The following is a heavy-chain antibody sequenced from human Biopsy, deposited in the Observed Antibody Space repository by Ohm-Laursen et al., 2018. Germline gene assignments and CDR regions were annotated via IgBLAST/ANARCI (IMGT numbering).Heavy chain of an antibody. CDR1: GFSSKTYW. V-gene: IGHV3-7*01. D-gene: IGHD2-2*02. J-gene: IGHJ4*02. CDR2: IRQDGKEK. CDR3: ARGYCTAINCYMLRSFYFDS. Sequence: SLRLSCAASGFSSKTYWMNWVRQAPGKGLEWVANIRQDGKEKFYVDSVKGRFTISRDNAKNSLYLQMNSLRAEDTGVYYCARGYCTAINCYMLRSFYFDSWVQGAPVTVSS.